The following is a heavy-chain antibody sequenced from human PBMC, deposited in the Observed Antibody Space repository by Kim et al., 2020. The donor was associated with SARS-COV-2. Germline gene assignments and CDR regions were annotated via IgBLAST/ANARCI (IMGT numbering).Heavy chain of an antibody. CDR3: ASLYGGNPGAFDI. Sequence: SPSFQGHVTISADKSISTAYLQWSSLKASDTAMYYCASLYGGNPGAFDIWGQGTMVTVSS. D-gene: IGHD4-17*01. V-gene: IGHV5-10-1*01. J-gene: IGHJ3*02.